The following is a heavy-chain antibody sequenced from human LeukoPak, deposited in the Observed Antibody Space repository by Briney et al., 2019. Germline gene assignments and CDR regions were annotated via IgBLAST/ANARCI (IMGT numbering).Heavy chain of an antibody. CDR2: IRSKANSYAT. J-gene: IGHJ4*02. CDR3: ARLDEVAKKFDY. V-gene: IGHV3-73*01. D-gene: IGHD2-15*01. CDR1: GFTFSSYS. Sequence: GGSLRLSCAASGFTFSSYSMNWVRQASGKGLEWFGRIRSKANSYATAYAASARGRFTISRDDSKNTAYLEMNSLKTEDTAVYLCARLDEVAKKFDYWGQGALVTVSS.